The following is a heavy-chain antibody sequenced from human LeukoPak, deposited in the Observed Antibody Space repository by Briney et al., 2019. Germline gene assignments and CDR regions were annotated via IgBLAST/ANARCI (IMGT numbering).Heavy chain of an antibody. J-gene: IGHJ4*02. V-gene: IGHV4-4*07. CDR3: ARSRWEFRNYYDSSGYYFDY. CDR2: MYTSGST. CDR1: GGSISSYY. Sequence: SDSLSLTCTVSGGSISSYYWSWIRQPAGKGLEWIGRMYTSGSTNYNPSLKSRVTISVDKSKNQFSLKLSSVTAADTAVYYCARSRWEFRNYYDSSGYYFDYWGQGTLVTVS. D-gene: IGHD3-22*01.